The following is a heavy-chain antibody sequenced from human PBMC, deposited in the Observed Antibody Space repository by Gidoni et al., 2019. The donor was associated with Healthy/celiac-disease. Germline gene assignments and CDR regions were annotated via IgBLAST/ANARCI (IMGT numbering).Heavy chain of an antibody. CDR3: AKDQYYYDSSGSDY. D-gene: IGHD3-22*01. V-gene: IGHV3-23*01. CDR1: GFTFSSYA. J-gene: IGHJ4*02. CDR2: ISGSGGST. Sequence: EVQLLESGGGLVQPGGSLRLSCAASGFTFSSYAMSWVRPAPGKGLEWVSAISGSGGSTYYADSVKGRFTISRDNSKNTLYLQMNSLRAEDTAVYYCAKDQYYYDSSGSDYWGQGTLVTVSS.